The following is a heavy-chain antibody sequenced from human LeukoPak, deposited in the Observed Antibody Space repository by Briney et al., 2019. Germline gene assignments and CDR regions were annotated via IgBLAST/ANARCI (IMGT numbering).Heavy chain of an antibody. V-gene: IGHV3-9*03. CDR2: NSWNSDRT. CDR1: GFTFDDYA. J-gene: IGHJ4*02. Sequence: GGPLRLSCAASGFTFDDYAMHWVRQAPGKGLEWGSGNSWNSDRTGYADPVKGRFTISRDNAKNSLYLQMNSLRAEDMAFYYCARSQRKDQLLFGYYFDYWGQGALVAVSS. CDR3: ARSQRKDQLLFGYYFDY. D-gene: IGHD2-2*01.